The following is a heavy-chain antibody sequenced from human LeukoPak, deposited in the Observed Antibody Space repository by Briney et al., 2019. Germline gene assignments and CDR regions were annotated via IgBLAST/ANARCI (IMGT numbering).Heavy chain of an antibody. CDR1: GYTFTGYY. Sequence: ASVNVSCKASGYTFTGYYMHWVRQAPGQGLEWMGWINPNSGGTNYAQKFQGRVTMTRDTSISTAYMELSRLRSDDTAVYYCARDVVVVPAATYSDDYWGQGTLVTVSS. CDR3: ARDVVVVPAATYSDDY. CDR2: INPNSGGT. V-gene: IGHV1-2*02. D-gene: IGHD2-2*01. J-gene: IGHJ4*02.